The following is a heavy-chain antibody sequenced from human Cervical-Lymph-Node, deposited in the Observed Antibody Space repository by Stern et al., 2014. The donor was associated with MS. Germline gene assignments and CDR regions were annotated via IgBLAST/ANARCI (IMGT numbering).Heavy chain of an antibody. CDR1: GFSFRTYG. D-gene: IGHD5-24*01. J-gene: IGHJ4*02. Sequence: VQLVESGGGVVQPGRSLRLSCAVSGFSFRTYGMHWVRQAPDKGLEWVAVISYDGSNKYYADSVRGRFTISRDNSRDTLYLQMNSLRAEDTAVYHCAKGGGYKYYLDYWGQGTLVTVSS. V-gene: IGHV3-30*18. CDR2: ISYDGSNK. CDR3: AKGGGYKYYLDY.